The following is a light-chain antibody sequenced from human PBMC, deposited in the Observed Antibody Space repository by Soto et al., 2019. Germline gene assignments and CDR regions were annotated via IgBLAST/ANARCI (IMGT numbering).Light chain of an antibody. J-gene: IGKJ1*01. CDR2: GAS. Sequence: EIVLTQSPGTPSLSPGERATLSCRASQSVSSSYLAWYQQKPGQAPKLLIYGASSRAPGIPDRFSGSGSGTDFTLTISRLEPEDFAVYYCQQYGSSRTFGQGTKV. CDR1: QSVSSSY. CDR3: QQYGSSRT. V-gene: IGKV3-20*01.